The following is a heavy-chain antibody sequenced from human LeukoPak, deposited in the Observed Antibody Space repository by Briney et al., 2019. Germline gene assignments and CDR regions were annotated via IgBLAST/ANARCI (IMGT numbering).Heavy chain of an antibody. V-gene: IGHV3-23*01. CDR3: ARNLNSGSYYYFDY. J-gene: IGHJ4*02. Sequence: GGSLRLSCAASGFTFSSYAMSWVRQAPGKGLEWVSAISGSGGSTYYADSVKGRFTISRDNSKNTLSLQMNSLRPEDTALYYCARNLNSGSYYYFDYWGQGNLVTVSS. D-gene: IGHD1-26*01. CDR2: ISGSGGST. CDR1: GFTFSSYA.